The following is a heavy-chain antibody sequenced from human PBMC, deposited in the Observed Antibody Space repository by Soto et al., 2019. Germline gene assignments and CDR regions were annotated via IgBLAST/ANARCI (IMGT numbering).Heavy chain of an antibody. V-gene: IGHV1-2*04. CDR3: ARAAYDYVWGSYRSLWFDP. D-gene: IGHD3-16*02. J-gene: IGHJ5*02. CDR2: INPNSGGT. Sequence: QVQLVQSGAEVKKPGASVKVSCKASGYTFTGYYMHWVRQAPGQGLEWMGWINPNSGGTNYAQKFQGWVTMTRDPSISTAYMELSRLRSDDTAVYYCARAAYDYVWGSYRSLWFDPWGQGTLVTVSS. CDR1: GYTFTGYY.